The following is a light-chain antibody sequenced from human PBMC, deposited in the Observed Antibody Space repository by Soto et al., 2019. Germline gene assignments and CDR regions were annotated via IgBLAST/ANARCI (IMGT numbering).Light chain of an antibody. V-gene: IGKV3-20*01. CDR1: QSVSSSY. J-gene: IGKJ1*01. CDR2: GAS. CDR3: QQYGSSPPWT. Sequence: EIVLTQSPGTLSLSPGERATLSCRASQSVSSSYLAWYQQKPGQAPRLLIYGASSRATGIPDRFSGSGSGKDFTLTISRLELEDFAVYYCQQYGSSPPWTFGQGTKVDIK.